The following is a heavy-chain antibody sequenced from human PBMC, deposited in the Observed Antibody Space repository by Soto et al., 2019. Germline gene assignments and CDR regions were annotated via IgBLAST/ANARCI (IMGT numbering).Heavy chain of an antibody. Sequence: TGGSLRLSCAASGFTFDDYAMHWVRQAPGKGLEWVSGISWNSGSIGYADSVKGRFTISRDNAKNSLYLQMNSLRAEDTALYYCAKDEGLWGQGTLVTVSS. CDR3: AKDEGL. V-gene: IGHV3-9*01. J-gene: IGHJ4*02. CDR2: ISWNSGSI. CDR1: GFTFDDYA.